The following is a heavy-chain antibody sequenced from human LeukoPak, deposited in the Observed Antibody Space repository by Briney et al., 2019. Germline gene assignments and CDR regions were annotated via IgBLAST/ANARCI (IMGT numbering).Heavy chain of an antibody. J-gene: IGHJ4*02. CDR1: GGSFSGYY. CDR2: INHSGST. CDR3: ARVTDDSSSWYYYYFDC. V-gene: IGHV4-34*01. Sequence: PSETLSLTCAVYGGSFSGYYWSWIRQPPGKGLEWIGEINHSGSTNYNPSLKSRVTISVDTSKNQFSLKLSSVTAADTAVYYCARVTDDSSSWYYYYFDCWGQGTLVTVSS. D-gene: IGHD6-13*01.